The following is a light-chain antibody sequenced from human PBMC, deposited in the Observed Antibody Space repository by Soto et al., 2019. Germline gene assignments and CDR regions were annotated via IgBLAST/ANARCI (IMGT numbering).Light chain of an antibody. Sequence: SLQSGVPSRFDGSGSGTEFTLTISSLQPDDFATYYCQQSFSTPHTSGQGTKLELK. V-gene: IGKV1-39*01. CDR3: QQSFSTPHT. J-gene: IGKJ2*01.